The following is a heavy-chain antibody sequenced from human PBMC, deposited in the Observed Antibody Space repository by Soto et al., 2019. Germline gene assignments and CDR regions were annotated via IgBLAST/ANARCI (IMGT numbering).Heavy chain of an antibody. CDR1: GFTFSSYA. J-gene: IGHJ1*01. Sequence: QVQLVESGGGVVQPGRSLRLSCAASGFTFSSYAMHWVRQAPGKGLEWVAVISYDGSNKYYADSVKGRFTISRDNSKNTLYLQMNSLRAEDTAVYYCASGVGSGCFQHWGQGNLVTVSS. V-gene: IGHV3-30-3*01. CDR3: ASGVGSGCFQH. CDR2: ISYDGSNK. D-gene: IGHD3-10*01.